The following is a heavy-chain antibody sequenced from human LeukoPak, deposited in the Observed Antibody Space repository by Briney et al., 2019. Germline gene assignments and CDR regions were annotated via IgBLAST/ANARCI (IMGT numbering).Heavy chain of an antibody. D-gene: IGHD6-19*01. V-gene: IGHV3-21*01. CDR2: ISSSSSYI. CDR1: GFTFSSYS. J-gene: IGHJ3*02. Sequence: GGSLRLSCAASGFTFSSYSMNWVRQAPGKGLEWVSSISSSSSYIYYADSVKGRFTISRDNAKNSLYLQMNSLRAEDTAVYYCARDIEYGSGWSWGAFDIWGQGTMVTVSS. CDR3: ARDIEYGSGWSWGAFDI.